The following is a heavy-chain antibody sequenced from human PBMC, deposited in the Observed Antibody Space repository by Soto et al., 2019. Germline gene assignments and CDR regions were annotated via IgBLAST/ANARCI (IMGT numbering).Heavy chain of an antibody. CDR1: GFSLSTSGVA. V-gene: IGHV2-5*02. CDR3: AHLTPDSSGYYLNWFDP. CDR2: IYWDDDK. Sequence: SGPTLVNPTQTFTLTCTFSGFSLSTSGVAVGWIRQPPGKALEWLALIYWDDDKRYSPSLKSRLTITKDTSKNQVVLTMTNMDPVDTATYYCAHLTPDSSGYYLNWFDPWGQGTLVTVSS. J-gene: IGHJ5*02. D-gene: IGHD3-22*01.